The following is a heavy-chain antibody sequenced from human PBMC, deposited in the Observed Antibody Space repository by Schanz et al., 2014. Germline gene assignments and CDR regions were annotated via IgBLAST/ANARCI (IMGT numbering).Heavy chain of an antibody. J-gene: IGHJ4*02. D-gene: IGHD6-19*01. V-gene: IGHV1-18*01. CDR2: INGYNGHT. Sequence: QVQLVQSGAEVKKPGASVKVSCKASGYTFSSHGITWVRQVPGQGLEWMGWINGYNGHTLYAQKFQGRVTMTTDTSTSTSYMELTSLRFDDTAVYYCARGGYSSGWYDRDIAHFDYWGQGTLVTVSS. CDR1: GYTFSSHG. CDR3: ARGGYSSGWYDRDIAHFDY.